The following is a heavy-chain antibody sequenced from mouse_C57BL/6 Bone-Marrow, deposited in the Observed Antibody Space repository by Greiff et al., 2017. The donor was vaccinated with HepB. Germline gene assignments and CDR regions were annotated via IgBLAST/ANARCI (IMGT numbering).Heavy chain of an antibody. CDR2: ISSGGSYT. CDR3: ARHGPFDY. CDR1: GFTFSSYG. V-gene: IGHV5-6*01. J-gene: IGHJ2*01. Sequence: EVQGVESGGDLVKPGGSLKLSCAASGFTFSSYGMSWVRQTPDKRLEWVATISSGGSYTYYPDSVKGRFTISRDNAKNTLYLQMSSLKSEDTAMYYCARHGPFDYWGQGTTLTVSS.